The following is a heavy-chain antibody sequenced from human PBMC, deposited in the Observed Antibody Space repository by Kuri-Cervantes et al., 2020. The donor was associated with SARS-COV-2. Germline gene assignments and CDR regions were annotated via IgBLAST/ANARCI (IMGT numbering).Heavy chain of an antibody. CDR1: GYTFTSYA. J-gene: IGHJ6*02. CDR2: ISTYNGNT. V-gene: IGHV1-18*04. Sequence: GGSLRLSCKAFGYTFTSYAISWVRQAPGQGLEWMGWISTYNGNTNYAQKLQGRVTMTTDTSTSTAYMELRSLRSDDTAVYYCARLYYYDSSGYYYYYGMDVWGQGTTVTVSS. CDR3: ARLYYYDSSGYYYYYGMDV. D-gene: IGHD3-22*01.